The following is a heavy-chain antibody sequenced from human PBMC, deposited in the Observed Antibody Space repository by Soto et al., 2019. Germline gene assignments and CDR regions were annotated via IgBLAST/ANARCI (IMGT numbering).Heavy chain of an antibody. V-gene: IGHV1-8*01. CDR3: ARALPISVYDCYGMDV. J-gene: IGHJ6*02. CDR1: GYTFTSYD. CDR2: MNPNSGNT. D-gene: IGHD5-12*01. Sequence: SVKVSCKASGYTFTSYDINWVRQATGQGLEWMGWMNPNSGNTGYAQKFQGRVTMTRNTSISTAYMELSSLRSEDTAVYYCARALPISVYDCYGMDVWGQGATVTVS.